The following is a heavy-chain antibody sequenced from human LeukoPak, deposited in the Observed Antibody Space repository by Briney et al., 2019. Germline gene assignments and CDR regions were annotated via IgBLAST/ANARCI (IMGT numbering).Heavy chain of an antibody. Sequence: GGSLRLSCAASGFTFSSHAMSWVRQAPGKGLEWVSAITSGSGSNVYYTDSLKGRFTISRDNSKNTLYLQMNSLRAEDTAVYYCARHGSWSFDYWGQGTLVTVS. D-gene: IGHD6-13*01. CDR3: ARHGSWSFDY. CDR2: ITSGSGSNV. J-gene: IGHJ4*02. V-gene: IGHV3-23*01. CDR1: GFTFSSHA.